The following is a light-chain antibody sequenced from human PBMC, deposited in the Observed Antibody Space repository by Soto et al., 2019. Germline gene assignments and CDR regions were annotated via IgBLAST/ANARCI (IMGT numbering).Light chain of an antibody. CDR2: DVS. Sequence: QSALTQSPSASGSPAQSVTISCTGTSSDIGGYNSVSWYQQHPGKAPKVMIYDVSKRPSGVPDRFSGSKSGNTASLTVSALRAEDEADYYCSSYTDRNNLVFGTGTKLTVL. CDR3: SSYTDRNNLV. V-gene: IGLV2-8*01. CDR1: SSDIGGYNS. J-gene: IGLJ1*01.